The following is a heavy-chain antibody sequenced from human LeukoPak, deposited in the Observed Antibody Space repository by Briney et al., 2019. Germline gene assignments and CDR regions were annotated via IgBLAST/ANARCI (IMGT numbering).Heavy chain of an antibody. CDR2: ISGSGGST. CDR3: AKLSLASYFDY. Sequence: PGGSLRLSCAASGFTFDDYGMSWVRQAPGKGLEWVSAISGSGGSTYYADSVKGRFTISRDNSKNTLYLQMNSLRAEDTAVYYCAKLSLASYFDYWGQGTLVTVSS. J-gene: IGHJ4*02. V-gene: IGHV3-23*01. CDR1: GFTFDDYG.